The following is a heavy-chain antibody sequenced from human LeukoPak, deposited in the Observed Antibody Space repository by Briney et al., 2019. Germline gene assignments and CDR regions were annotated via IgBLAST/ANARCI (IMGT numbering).Heavy chain of an antibody. J-gene: IGHJ4*02. Sequence: GGSLRLSCAASGFTFSNYWMHWVRQAPGKGLEWVAVIWYDGSNKYYADSVKGRFTISRDNSKNTLYLQMNSLRAEDTAVYYCARDQTDYSSSWYGLGYWGQGTLVTVSS. D-gene: IGHD6-13*01. V-gene: IGHV3-33*08. CDR1: GFTFSNYW. CDR2: IWYDGSNK. CDR3: ARDQTDYSSSWYGLGY.